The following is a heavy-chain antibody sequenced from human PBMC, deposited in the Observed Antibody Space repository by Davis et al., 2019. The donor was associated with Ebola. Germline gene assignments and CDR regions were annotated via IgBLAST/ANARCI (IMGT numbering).Heavy chain of an antibody. CDR1: GYTFTDNY. D-gene: IGHD1-14*01. Sequence: ASVKVSCKASGYTFTDNYIHWVRQAPGQGLEWMGWINPNSGVTNYPQKFQGRVTLARDTSINSAYIELSRLKSDDTAVYYCARVNRDSLIDYWGQGTLVTVSS. V-gene: IGHV1-2*02. CDR3: ARVNRDSLIDY. CDR2: INPNSGVT. J-gene: IGHJ4*02.